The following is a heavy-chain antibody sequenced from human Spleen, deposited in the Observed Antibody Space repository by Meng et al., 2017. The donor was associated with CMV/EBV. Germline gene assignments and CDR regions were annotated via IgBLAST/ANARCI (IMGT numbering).Heavy chain of an antibody. V-gene: IGHV4-61*01. CDR1: GGSVSSGSYY. D-gene: IGHD2-21*01. J-gene: IGHJ6*02. Sequence: GSLRLSCTVSGGSVSSGSYYWSWIRQPPGKGLEWIGYIYYSGSTNYNPSLKSRVTISVDTSKNQFSLKLSSVTAADTAVYYCARVGPLFPLYYYGMDVWGQGTTVTVSS. CDR2: IYYSGST. CDR3: ARVGPLFPLYYYGMDV.